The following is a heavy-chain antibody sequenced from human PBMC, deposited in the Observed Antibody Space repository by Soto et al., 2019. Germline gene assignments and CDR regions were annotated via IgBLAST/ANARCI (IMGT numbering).Heavy chain of an antibody. CDR3: ATGWGSGCFDAFDI. CDR1: GWTFSNAW. CDR2: IKGETDGGTT. Sequence: PSVTRRLSCSASGWTFSNAWMSWVRQPPGKGMKWLGRIKGETDGGTTDYAAPVNGRLTISIDESKNTLYLKMNSVKAEDTAVYYCATGWGSGCFDAFDIWGQGTMVTVSS. D-gene: IGHD3-22*01. V-gene: IGHV3-15*01. J-gene: IGHJ3*02.